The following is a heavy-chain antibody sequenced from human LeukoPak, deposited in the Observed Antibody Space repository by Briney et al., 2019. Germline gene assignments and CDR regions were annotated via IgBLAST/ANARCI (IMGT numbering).Heavy chain of an antibody. CDR3: ARQLGATSPTWFDP. V-gene: IGHV5-51*01. Sequence: GESLKISCEGSGYSFTSYWIAWVRQTPGKGLEWMGVIYPGDSDTRYSPSFQGQVTISADKSISTAYLQWSSLKASDTAMYYCARQLGATSPTWFDPWGQGTLVTVSS. CDR1: GYSFTSYW. J-gene: IGHJ5*02. CDR2: IYPGDSDT. D-gene: IGHD1-26*01.